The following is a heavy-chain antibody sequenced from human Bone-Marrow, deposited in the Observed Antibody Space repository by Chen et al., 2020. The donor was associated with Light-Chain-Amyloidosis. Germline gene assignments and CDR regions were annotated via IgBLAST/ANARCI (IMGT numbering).Heavy chain of an antibody. Sequence: EVQLVESGGGLVQPGGSLRLSCAASGFTFSSHWMSWVRQAPGKGREWGANIKQDGSDKQYVDYVEGRFTISRDNAKNSLYLQMNSLRAEDTAVYYCARRINIPGVGGWGYGLDVWGQGTTITVSS. CDR2: IKQDGSDK. J-gene: IGHJ6*02. D-gene: IGHD3-3*01. V-gene: IGHV3-7*03. CDR1: GFTFSSHW. CDR3: ARRINIPGVGGWGYGLDV.